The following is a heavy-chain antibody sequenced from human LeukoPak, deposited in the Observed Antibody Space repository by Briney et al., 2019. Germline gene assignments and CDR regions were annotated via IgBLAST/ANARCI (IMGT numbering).Heavy chain of an antibody. CDR2: IKQEGSEK. V-gene: IGHV3-7*05. CDR1: GFSFSNYG. CDR3: ARDPKNGAIAGFY. Sequence: GGSLRLACVASGFSFSNYGMSWVRQAPGKGLEWVANIKQEGSEKYYADSVKDRFTISRDNAKNSLCLQMNSLRAEDTAVYYCARDPKNGAIAGFYWGQGTLVTVSS. J-gene: IGHJ4*02. D-gene: IGHD6-19*01.